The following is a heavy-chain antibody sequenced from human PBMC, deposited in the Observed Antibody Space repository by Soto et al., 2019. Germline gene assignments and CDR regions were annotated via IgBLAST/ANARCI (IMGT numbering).Heavy chain of an antibody. V-gene: IGHV3-48*01. CDR2: ISSSSSTI. CDR3: AGDYYDSSGYAYLGFDY. Sequence: WGSLRLSCAASGFTFSSYSMNWVRQAPGKGLEWVSYISSSSSTIYYADSVKGRFTISRDNAKNSLYLQMNSLRAEDTAVYYCAGDYYDSSGYAYLGFDYWGQGTLVTVSS. J-gene: IGHJ4*02. CDR1: GFTFSSYS. D-gene: IGHD3-22*01.